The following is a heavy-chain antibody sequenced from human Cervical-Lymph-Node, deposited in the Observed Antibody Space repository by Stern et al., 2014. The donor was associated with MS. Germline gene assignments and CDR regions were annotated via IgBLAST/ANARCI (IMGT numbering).Heavy chain of an antibody. CDR2: MSYDGSNK. J-gene: IGHJ4*02. D-gene: IGHD4-11*01. CDR3: AKVMNDNSNRYYFDY. V-gene: IGHV3-30*18. Sequence: VQLVESGGGVVQPGRSLTLSCSTSGFSFTFSPYDMHWVRQAPGKGLEWVAVMSYDGSNKNYADSVKGRFIISRDISKNTLYLQMNSLRVEDTAVYYCAKVMNDNSNRYYFDYWGQGTLVTVSS. CDR1: GFSFTFSPYD.